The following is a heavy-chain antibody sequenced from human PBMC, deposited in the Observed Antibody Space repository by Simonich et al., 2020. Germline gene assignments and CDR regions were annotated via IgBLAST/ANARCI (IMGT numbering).Heavy chain of an antibody. CDR2: INPNSGGT. D-gene: IGHD6-6*01. CDR3: ARDRAARYYYYYYMDV. V-gene: IGHV1-2*02. Sequence: QVQLVQSGAEVKKPGASVKVSCKASGYTFTGYYMHWVRQAPGQGLEWRGGINPNSGGTTYAQKYQGRDTMTRDTSSSTAYMELSRLRSDDTAVYYCARDRAARYYYYYYMDVWGKGTTVTVSS. CDR1: GYTFTGYY. J-gene: IGHJ6*03.